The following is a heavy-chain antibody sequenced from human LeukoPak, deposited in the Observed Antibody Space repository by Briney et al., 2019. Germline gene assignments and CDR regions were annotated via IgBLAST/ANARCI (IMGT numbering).Heavy chain of an antibody. CDR2: IIPIFGTA. CDR3: AFHSGQLPFDY. D-gene: IGHD6-19*01. J-gene: IGHJ4*02. CDR1: GYTFTSYG. V-gene: IGHV1-69*13. Sequence: SVKGSCKASGYTFTSYGISWVRQAPGQGLEWMGGIIPIFGTANYAQKFQGRVTITADESTSTAYMELSSLRSEDTAVYYCAFHSGQLPFDYWGQGTLVTVSS.